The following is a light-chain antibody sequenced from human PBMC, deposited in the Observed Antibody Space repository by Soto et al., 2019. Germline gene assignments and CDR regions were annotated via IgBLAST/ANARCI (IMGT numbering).Light chain of an antibody. CDR3: QQRHMWPIT. J-gene: IGKJ5*01. Sequence: EVVLTQSPDTLSLSPGERATLSCRASQSFRGLLAWYQQKPGQAPRLLIYDAYNRATGIPPRFSGSGSGTDFTLTISSLGPEDSAVYYCQQRHMWPITFGQGTRLEIK. V-gene: IGKV3-11*01. CDR1: QSFRGL. CDR2: DAY.